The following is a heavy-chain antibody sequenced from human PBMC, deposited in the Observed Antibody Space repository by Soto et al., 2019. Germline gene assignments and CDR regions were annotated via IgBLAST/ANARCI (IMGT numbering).Heavy chain of an antibody. V-gene: IGHV3-23*01. CDR1: GFTFSSYA. Sequence: EVQLLDSGGGLVQPGGSLRLSCAASGFTFSSYAMSWVRQAPGKGLEWVSSISGSGGGTYYADSVKGRFTISRDNSKNTLSLQVNRLRAEHTAVYYCAKSRGSGSYFNPSDAFDFWGQGTMVTVSS. D-gene: IGHD3-10*01. J-gene: IGHJ3*01. CDR2: ISGSGGGT. CDR3: AKSRGSGSYFNPSDAFDF.